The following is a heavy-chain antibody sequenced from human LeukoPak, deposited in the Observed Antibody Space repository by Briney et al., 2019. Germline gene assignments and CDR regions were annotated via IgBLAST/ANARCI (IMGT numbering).Heavy chain of an antibody. V-gene: IGHV3-30*04. CDR2: ILYDVSNQ. D-gene: IGHD5-24*01. Sequence: PGGSLRLPCAASGFTFSHNAIHWVRQAPGKGLEWVAAILYDVSNQFFADSVKGRFTISRDNSKNTLYLQLNRLRSEDTAVYYCARDGGEMATIQDWGQGTLVTVSS. CDR3: ARDGGEMATIQD. CDR1: GFTFSHNA. J-gene: IGHJ4*02.